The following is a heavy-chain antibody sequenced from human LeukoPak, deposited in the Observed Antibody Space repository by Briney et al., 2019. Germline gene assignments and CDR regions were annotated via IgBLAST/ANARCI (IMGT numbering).Heavy chain of an antibody. D-gene: IGHD5-18*01. CDR3: ARGGGYSPDDAFDI. CDR1: GGTFSSYA. J-gene: IGHJ3*02. V-gene: IGHV1-69*06. CDR2: IIPIFGTA. Sequence: SVKVSCKASGGTFSSYAISWVRQAPGQGLEWMGGIIPIFGTANYAQKFQGRVTITADKSTSTAYMELRSLRSDDTAVYYCARGGGYSPDDAFDIWGQGTMVTVSS.